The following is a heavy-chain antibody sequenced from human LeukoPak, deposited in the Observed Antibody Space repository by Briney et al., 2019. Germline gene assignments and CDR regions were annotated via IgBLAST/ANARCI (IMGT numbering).Heavy chain of an antibody. CDR3: ARDHIVVVPAAIQTGWCDP. J-gene: IGHJ5*02. Sequence: GGSLRLSCAASGFTFSDYYMSWIRQAPGKGLEWVSYISSSGSTIYYADSVKGRFTISRDNSKNTLYLQMNSLRAEDTAVYYCARDHIVVVPAAIQTGWCDPWGQGTLVTVSS. CDR1: GFTFSDYY. V-gene: IGHV3-11*04. CDR2: ISSSGSTI. D-gene: IGHD2-2*01.